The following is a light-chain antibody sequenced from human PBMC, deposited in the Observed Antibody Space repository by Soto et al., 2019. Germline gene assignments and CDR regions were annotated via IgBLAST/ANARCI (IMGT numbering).Light chain of an antibody. CDR3: LQVSSFPRT. V-gene: IGKV1-12*01. CDR2: AAS. J-gene: IGKJ1*01. Sequence: IQMTLSQSSLPASLGDRPTIPCRTSQGSGVRLAWFQQKPGKAPQYLIQAASSLQSGVPSRFSGSGSGTEFILTINSLQPEDVAIYYCLQVSSFPRTFGQGTMVDIK. CDR1: QGSGVR.